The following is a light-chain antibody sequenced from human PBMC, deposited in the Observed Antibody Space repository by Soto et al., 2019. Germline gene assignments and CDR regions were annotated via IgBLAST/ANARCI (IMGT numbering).Light chain of an antibody. CDR1: SSDVGGYNY. Sequence: QSVLTQPASVSGSPGQSITISCTGTSSDVGGYNYVSWNQQHPGKAPKLMIYAVTDRPSGVSSRFSGSKSGNTASLTISGLQAEDEADYYCSSCTSSSTLFGTGTKVTVL. CDR2: AVT. CDR3: SSCTSSSTL. J-gene: IGLJ1*01. V-gene: IGLV2-14*01.